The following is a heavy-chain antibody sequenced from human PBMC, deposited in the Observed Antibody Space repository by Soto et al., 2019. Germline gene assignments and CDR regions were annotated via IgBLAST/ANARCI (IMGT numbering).Heavy chain of an antibody. D-gene: IGHD5-18*01. J-gene: IGHJ4*02. CDR3: ATWRGGYTYGLDH. V-gene: IGHV3-74*01. Sequence: GGSLRLSCSASGFTFSSYAIHWVRQAPGKGLVWISGIRNDGTTTNYADSVKGRFTVSRDNAKKTMSLQMNNLRAEDTAVYYCATWRGGYTYGLDHWGQGTPVTVSS. CDR2: IRNDGTTT. CDR1: GFTFSSYA.